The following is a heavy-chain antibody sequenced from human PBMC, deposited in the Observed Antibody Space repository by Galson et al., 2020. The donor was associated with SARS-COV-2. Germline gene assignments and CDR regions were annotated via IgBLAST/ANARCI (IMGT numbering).Heavy chain of an antibody. Sequence: GGSLRLSCAASGFPFSTYAMHWVRQAPGKGLEWVAQIFFDGSEKYYGDSVRGRFTISRDSSKNTVYLQMNNLRVDDTAVYYCARDGQSSRGWAFDYWGQGTLLTVSS. V-gene: IGHV3-30*07. CDR1: GFPFSTYA. CDR3: ARDGQSSRGWAFDY. J-gene: IGHJ4*02. D-gene: IGHD6-19*01. CDR2: IFFDGSEK.